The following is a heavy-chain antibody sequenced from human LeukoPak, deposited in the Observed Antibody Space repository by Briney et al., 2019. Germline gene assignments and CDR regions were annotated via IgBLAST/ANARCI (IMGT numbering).Heavy chain of an antibody. Sequence: GASVKVSCKASGYSFTSHYMHWVRQAPGQGLEWMGLINPSGSSTLYAQKFQGRVTMTRDMSTTTDYMELSSLRSEDTAVYYCARVLPSGYYAFDIWGQGTMVTVSS. CDR1: GYSFTSHY. CDR2: INPSGSST. J-gene: IGHJ3*02. CDR3: ARVLPSGYYAFDI. D-gene: IGHD3-22*01. V-gene: IGHV1-46*01.